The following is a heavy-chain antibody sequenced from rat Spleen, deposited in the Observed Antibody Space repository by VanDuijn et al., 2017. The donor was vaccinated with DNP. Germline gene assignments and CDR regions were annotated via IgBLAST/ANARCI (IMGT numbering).Heavy chain of an antibody. CDR2: ISYDGSST. J-gene: IGHJ3*01. V-gene: IGHV5-7*01. CDR3: ARQGYNSGYGGWFAY. CDR1: GFNFYDYW. Sequence: EVKLVESGGGLVQPGRSLKLSCAASGFNFYDYWMAWVRQAPKKGLEWVATISYDGSSTYYRDSVKGRFTISRDNAKSTLYLQMDSLRSEDTATYYCARQGYNSGYGGWFAYWGQGTLVTVSS. D-gene: IGHD4-3*01.